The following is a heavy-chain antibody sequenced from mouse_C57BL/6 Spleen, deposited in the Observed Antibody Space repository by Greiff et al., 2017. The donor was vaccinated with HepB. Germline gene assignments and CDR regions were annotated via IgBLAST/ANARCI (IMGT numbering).Heavy chain of an antibody. Sequence: QVHVKQSGAELVKPGASVKMSCKASGYTFTSYWITWVKQRPGQGLEWIGDIYPGSGSTNYNEKFKNKATLTVDTSSSTAYMQLSSLTSEDSAVYYCARSRYYGSSLYYFDYWGQGTTLTVSS. J-gene: IGHJ2*01. CDR3: ARSRYYGSSLYYFDY. V-gene: IGHV1-55*01. D-gene: IGHD1-1*01. CDR2: IYPGSGST. CDR1: GYTFTSYW.